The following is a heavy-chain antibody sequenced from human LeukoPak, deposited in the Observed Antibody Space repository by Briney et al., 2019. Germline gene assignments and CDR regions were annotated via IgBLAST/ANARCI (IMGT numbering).Heavy chain of an antibody. J-gene: IGHJ3*01. CDR2: ITSGGAP. Sequence: GGSLRLSCAASGFTFSNYAVMWVRQAPGQGLEWVSAITSGGAPRYADSVKGRFTISRDNSKNTLYLQMNSLRVEDTAQYFCARDPNSDYIGAFEFWGQGTGVTVSS. CDR3: ARDPNSDYIGAFEF. CDR1: GFTFSNYA. V-gene: IGHV3-23*01. D-gene: IGHD5-12*01.